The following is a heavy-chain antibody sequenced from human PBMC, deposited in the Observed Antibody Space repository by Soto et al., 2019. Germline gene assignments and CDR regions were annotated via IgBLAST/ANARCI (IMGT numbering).Heavy chain of an antibody. D-gene: IGHD4-17*01. CDR3: AKESMPEHYGDTLCEY. J-gene: IGHJ4*02. Sequence: EVQLLESGGTLVQPGGSLRLSCVASGFSFSNYALSWVRQAPGKGLEWVSTFSAGGRTYYADSVKGRFTIARDSSQNPVQLQISDLRPEDTAVYYCAKESMPEHYGDTLCEYWGQGTRVTVSS. CDR1: GFSFSNYA. V-gene: IGHV3-23*01. CDR2: FSAGGRT.